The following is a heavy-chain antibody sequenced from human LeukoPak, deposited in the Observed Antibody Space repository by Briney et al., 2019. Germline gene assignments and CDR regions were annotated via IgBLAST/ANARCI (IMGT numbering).Heavy chain of an antibody. J-gene: IGHJ3*02. CDR3: ARGGSYLSAFDI. V-gene: IGHV3-53*01. Sequence: GGSLRLSCAASGFTFSNAWMSWVRQAPGKGLEWVSIIYSGGSTFYADSVKGRFTISRDNSKNTLYLQMNSLRAEDTAVYYCARGGSYLSAFDIWGQGTMVTVSS. D-gene: IGHD1-26*01. CDR2: IYSGGST. CDR1: GFTFSNAW.